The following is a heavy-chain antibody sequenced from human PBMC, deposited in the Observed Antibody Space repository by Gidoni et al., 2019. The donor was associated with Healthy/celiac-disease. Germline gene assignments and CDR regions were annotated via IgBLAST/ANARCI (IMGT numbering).Heavy chain of an antibody. CDR2: SNDSGGT. Sequence: QVQLQESGPGLVKPSQTLSLPCAVSGGSISSGGYYWSWLRQHPGKGLEWIGYSNDSGGTYYNPSLKSRVTISVDTSKNHFSLKLSSVTAADTAVYYCARGFRLAAGTSWFDPWGQGTLVTVSS. CDR1: GGSISSGGYY. D-gene: IGHD6-13*01. J-gene: IGHJ5*02. V-gene: IGHV4-31*11. CDR3: ARGFRLAAGTSWFDP.